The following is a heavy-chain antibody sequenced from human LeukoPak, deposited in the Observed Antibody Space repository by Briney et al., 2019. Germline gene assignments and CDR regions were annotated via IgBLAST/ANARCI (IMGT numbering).Heavy chain of an antibody. Sequence: SETLSLTCTVSGGSINTYYWSWIRQPPGKGLEWIGYLYNRGTINYNPSLKSRVSISGDTSKNQFSLKLNSMTAADTAVYYCATRGVKTTRFDYWGQGILVTVSS. CDR2: LYNRGTI. V-gene: IGHV4-59*01. CDR3: ATRGVKTTRFDY. J-gene: IGHJ4*02. D-gene: IGHD1-1*01. CDR1: GGSINTYY.